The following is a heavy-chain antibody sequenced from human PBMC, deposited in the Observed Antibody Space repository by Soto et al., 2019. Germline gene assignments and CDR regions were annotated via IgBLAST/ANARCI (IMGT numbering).Heavy chain of an antibody. J-gene: IGHJ4*02. D-gene: IGHD3-9*01. V-gene: IGHV1-18*01. CDR2: ISADNGNT. CDR1: GYTFTNYD. CDR3: ARGSLNYDILTGYYSDFDS. Sequence: QVQLVQSGAEVKKPGASVKVSCKASGYTFTNYDISWVRQAPGQGLEWMGWISADNGNTNYAQKLQDRVTMTTDTSTSTAYMELRSQRSDDTAVYYCARGSLNYDILTGYYSDFDSWGQGTLVTVSS.